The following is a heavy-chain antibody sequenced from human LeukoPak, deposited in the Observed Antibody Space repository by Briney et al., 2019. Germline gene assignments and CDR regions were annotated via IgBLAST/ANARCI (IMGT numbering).Heavy chain of an antibody. CDR2: MNPNSGNT. J-gene: IGHJ6*03. Sequence: ASVKVSCKASGGTFSSYAISWVRQATGQGLEWMGWMNPNSGNTGYAQKFQGRVTMTRNTSISTAYMELSSLGSEDTAVYYCARRYSSGWVQNYYYYMDVWGKGTTVTISS. CDR3: ARRYSSGWVQNYYYYMDV. D-gene: IGHD6-19*01. CDR1: GGTFSSYA. V-gene: IGHV1-8*02.